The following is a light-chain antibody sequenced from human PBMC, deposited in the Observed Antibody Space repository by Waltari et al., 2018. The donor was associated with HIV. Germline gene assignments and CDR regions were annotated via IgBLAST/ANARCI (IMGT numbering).Light chain of an antibody. J-gene: IGKJ4*01. V-gene: IGKV3-11*01. CDR1: QRISSY. CDR3: QQRTEWPLT. Sequence: ELVLTQSPATLSLSPGARANLSCRASQRISSYLAWYQQKPGQAPRLLLYEASSRATGIPARFSGSGSGTDFTLTITSLEPEDFALYYCQQRTEWPLTFGGGTKVEIK. CDR2: EAS.